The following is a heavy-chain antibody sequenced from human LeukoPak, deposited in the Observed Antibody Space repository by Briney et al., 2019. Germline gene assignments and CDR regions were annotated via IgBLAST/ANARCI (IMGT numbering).Heavy chain of an antibody. V-gene: IGHV3-9*01. CDR3: AKIRGNYFDY. CDR1: GLTFDDYA. Sequence: GGSLRLSCAASGLTFDDYAMHWVRQAPGKGLEWVSGISWNSGSIGYADSVKGRFTISRDNAKNSLYLQMNSLRAEDTALYYCAKIRGNYFDYWGQGTLVTVSS. CDR2: ISWNSGSI. J-gene: IGHJ4*02.